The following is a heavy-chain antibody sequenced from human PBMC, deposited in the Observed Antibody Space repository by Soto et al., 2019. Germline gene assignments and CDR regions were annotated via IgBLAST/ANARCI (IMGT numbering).Heavy chain of an antibody. Sequence: ASVKVSCKVSGYTLTELSMHWVRQAPGKGLEWMGGFDPEDGETIYAQKFQGRVTMTEDTSTDTAYMELSSLRSEDTAVYYCATSELRFLEWLTSGSWFDPRGQGTLVTVSS. D-gene: IGHD3-3*01. CDR1: GYTLTELS. CDR2: FDPEDGET. V-gene: IGHV1-24*01. J-gene: IGHJ5*02. CDR3: ATSELRFLEWLTSGSWFDP.